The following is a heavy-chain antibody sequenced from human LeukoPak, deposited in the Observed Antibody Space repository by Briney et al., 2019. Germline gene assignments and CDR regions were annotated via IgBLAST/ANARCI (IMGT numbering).Heavy chain of an antibody. CDR3: ARDTNGMVRGVNVGLLDY. CDR2: IWYDGSNK. D-gene: IGHD3-10*01. J-gene: IGHJ4*02. Sequence: QPGRSLRLSCAASGFTFSSYGMHWVRQAPGKGLEWVAVIWYDGSNKYYADSVKGRFTISRDNSKNTLYLQMNSLRAEDTAVYYCARDTNGMVRGVNVGLLDYWGQGTLVTVSS. V-gene: IGHV3-33*01. CDR1: GFTFSSYG.